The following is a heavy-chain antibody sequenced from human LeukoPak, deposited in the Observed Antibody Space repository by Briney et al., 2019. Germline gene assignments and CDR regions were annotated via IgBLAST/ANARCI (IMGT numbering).Heavy chain of an antibody. D-gene: IGHD3-3*01. CDR1: GFTFSSYA. Sequence: GGSLRLSCAASGFTFSSYAMHWVRQAPGKGLEWVAVISYDGSNKYYADSVKGRFTISRDSSKNTLYLQMNSLRAEDTAVYYCAKSPARDVLRFLEWLSHFDYWGQGTLVTVSS. CDR3: AKSPARDVLRFLEWLSHFDY. V-gene: IGHV3-30-3*02. J-gene: IGHJ4*02. CDR2: ISYDGSNK.